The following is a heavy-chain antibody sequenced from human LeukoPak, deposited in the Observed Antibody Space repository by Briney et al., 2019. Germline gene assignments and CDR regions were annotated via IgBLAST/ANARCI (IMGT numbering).Heavy chain of an antibody. V-gene: IGHV5-51*01. CDR2: IYPDDSDT. J-gene: IGHJ4*02. CDR3: ARHRDVAFDY. CDR1: WYSFTSYW. Sequence: GESLKTSCKGSWYSFTSYWIGWVRQMPGKGLEWMGIIYPDDSDTRYSTSFQGQVTISADKSISTAYLQWSSLEASDTAMYYCARHRDVAFDYWGQGTLVTVSS. D-gene: IGHD5-24*01.